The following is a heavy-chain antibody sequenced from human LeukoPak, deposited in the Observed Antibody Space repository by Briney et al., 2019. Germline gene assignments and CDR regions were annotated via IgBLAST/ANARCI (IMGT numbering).Heavy chain of an antibody. D-gene: IGHD3-10*01. V-gene: IGHV4-4*07. CDR3: ASMLNYKSGSYAFDI. CDR1: GGSISNYY. J-gene: IGHJ3*02. Sequence: PSETLSLTCTVSGGSISNYYWSWIRQSAGKGLEWIGRIYTRGSTNYNPSVKSRVTISVDKSKNQFSLKLRSVTAADTAVYYCASMLNYKSGSYAFDIWGQGTMVTVSS. CDR2: IYTRGST.